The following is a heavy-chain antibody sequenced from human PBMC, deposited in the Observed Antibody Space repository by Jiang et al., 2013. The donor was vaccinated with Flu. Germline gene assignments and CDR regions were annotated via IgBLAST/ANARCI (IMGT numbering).Heavy chain of an antibody. CDR1: GGSISSSSSY. D-gene: IGHD4-17*01. CDR2: FLSGRST. CDR3: ASHYGDFGIVFDC. V-gene: IGHV4-39*01. Sequence: PGLVKPSETLSLTCTVSGGSISSSSSYWGWIRQSPGKGLEWIGSFLSGRSTYYNPSLKSRVTISVDTSKDQFSLKLSAVTAADTAVYYCASHYGDFGIVFDCWGQGALVTVSS. J-gene: IGHJ4*02.